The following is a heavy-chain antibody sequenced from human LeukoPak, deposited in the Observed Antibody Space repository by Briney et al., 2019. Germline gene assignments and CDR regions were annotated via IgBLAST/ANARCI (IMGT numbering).Heavy chain of an antibody. D-gene: IGHD5-12*01. J-gene: IGHJ4*02. Sequence: SETLSLTCAVYGGSFSGYYWSWIRQPPGKGLEWIGEINHSGSTNYNPSLKRRVTISVDTSKNQFSLKLSSVTAADTAVYYCARGSPGGYEPPGYWGQGTLVTVSS. CDR1: GGSFSGYY. CDR3: ARGSPGGYEPPGY. V-gene: IGHV4-34*01. CDR2: INHSGST.